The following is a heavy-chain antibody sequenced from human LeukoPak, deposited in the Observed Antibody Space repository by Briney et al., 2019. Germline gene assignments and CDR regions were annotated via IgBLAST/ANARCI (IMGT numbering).Heavy chain of an antibody. CDR2: IRGGGGVQ. D-gene: IGHD3-22*01. CDR1: GFTFHDYA. V-gene: IGHV3-23*01. J-gene: IGHJ4*02. CDR3: ARFNYDISGYSKRAY. Sequence: PGGSLRLSCAASGFTFHDYAMHWVRQAPGKGLEYVSVIRGGGGVQYYADSVKGRFTISRDISKNTLHLQMNNLRAEDTAVYYCARFNYDISGYSKRAYWGQGTLVTVSS.